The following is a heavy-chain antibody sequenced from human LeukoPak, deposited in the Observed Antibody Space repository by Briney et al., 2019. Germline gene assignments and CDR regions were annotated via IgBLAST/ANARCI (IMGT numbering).Heavy chain of an antibody. V-gene: IGHV3-30*18. CDR3: AKSPGAYSSGWYTPVDY. Sequence: GGSLRLSCAASGFTFSIYSMNWVRQAPGKGLEWVAVVSYDGSNKYYADSVKGRFTISRDNSKNTLYLQMNSLRAEDTAVYYCAKSPGAYSSGWYTPVDYWGQGTLVTVSS. D-gene: IGHD6-19*01. CDR2: VSYDGSNK. J-gene: IGHJ4*02. CDR1: GFTFSIYS.